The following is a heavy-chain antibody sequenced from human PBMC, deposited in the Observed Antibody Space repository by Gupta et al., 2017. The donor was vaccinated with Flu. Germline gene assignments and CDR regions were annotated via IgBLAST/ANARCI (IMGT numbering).Heavy chain of an antibody. J-gene: IGHJ4*02. Sequence: EVQLLESGGGLVQPGGSLRLSCAASGFTFSPYAMTWVRQAPGKGLEWVSAILVAGATYYADSVKARFTISRDNSKNTVLLQMRSLRAEDTAVYYCAKGHTMVDFGSGGQGTLVTVSS. CDR1: GFTFSPYA. CDR3: AKGHTMVDFGS. CDR2: ILVAGAT. V-gene: IGHV3-23*01. D-gene: IGHD3-10*01.